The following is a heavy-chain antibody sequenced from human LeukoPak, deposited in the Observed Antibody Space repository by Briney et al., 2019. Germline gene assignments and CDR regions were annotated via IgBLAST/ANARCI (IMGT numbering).Heavy chain of an antibody. CDR2: ISAYNGNT. CDR1: GYSFTSYW. V-gene: IGHV1-18*04. CDR3: AREPDAFDI. Sequence: GESLKISCKGSGYSFTSYWIGWVRQAPGQGLEWMGWISAYNGNTNYAQKLQGRVTMTTDTSTSTAYMELRSLRSDDTAVYYCAREPDAFDIWGQGTMVTVSS. J-gene: IGHJ3*02.